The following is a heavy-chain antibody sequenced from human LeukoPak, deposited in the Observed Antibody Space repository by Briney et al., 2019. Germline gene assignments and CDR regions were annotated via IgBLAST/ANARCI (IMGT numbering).Heavy chain of an antibody. D-gene: IGHD1-26*01. V-gene: IGHV3-11*01. CDR2: ISSSGSTI. CDR1: GFTFSDYY. CDR3: AQESKWELPSG. Sequence: PGGSLRLSCAASGFTFSDYYMSWLRQAPGRGLEWVSYISSSGSTIYYADSVKGRFTISRDNAKNSLYLQMNSLRAEDTAVYYCAQESKWELPSGWGQGTLVTVSS. J-gene: IGHJ4*02.